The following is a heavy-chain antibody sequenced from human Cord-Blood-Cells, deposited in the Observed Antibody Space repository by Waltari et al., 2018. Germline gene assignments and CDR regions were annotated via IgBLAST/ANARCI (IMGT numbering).Heavy chain of an antibody. Sequence: QVQLVESGGGVVPPGRSLRLTCAAPGITFRSHAMHWVRQAPGKGLEWVAVISYDGSNKYYADSVKGRFTISRDNSKNTLYLQMNSLRAEDTAVYYCARSWDQLGTAFDIWGQGTMVTVSS. CDR3: ARSWDQLGTAFDI. D-gene: IGHD2-2*01. J-gene: IGHJ3*02. CDR2: ISYDGSNK. CDR1: GITFRSHA. V-gene: IGHV3-30-3*01.